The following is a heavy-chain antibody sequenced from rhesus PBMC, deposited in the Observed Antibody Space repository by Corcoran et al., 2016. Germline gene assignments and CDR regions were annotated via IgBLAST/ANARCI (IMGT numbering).Heavy chain of an antibody. CDR1: GYSISGYY. CDR2: ISYSGST. Sequence: QVQLQESGPGLVKPSETLSLTCAVSGYSISGYYWSWSRQAPGKGLEWIGYISYSGSTSYYPSLKGRVTISRDTSKNQFSLKLSSVNAADTAVYYCARKVDWGDYYDYWGQGVLVTVSS. V-gene: IGHV4-122*02. J-gene: IGHJ4*01. CDR3: ARKVDWGDYYDY. D-gene: IGHD3-34*01.